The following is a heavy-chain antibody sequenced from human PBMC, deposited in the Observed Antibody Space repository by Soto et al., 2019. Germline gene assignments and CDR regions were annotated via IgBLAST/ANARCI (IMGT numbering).Heavy chain of an antibody. J-gene: IGHJ5*02. CDR3: ARGQRAAAYLGRWFDP. D-gene: IGHD6-13*01. V-gene: IGHV4-34*01. CDR2: INHSGST. Sequence: SETLSLTCAVYGGSFSGYYWSWIRQPPGKGLEWIGEINHSGSTNYNPSLKSRVTISVDTSKNQFSLKLSSVTAADTAVYYCARGQRAAAYLGRWFDPWGQGTLVTVSS. CDR1: GGSFSGYY.